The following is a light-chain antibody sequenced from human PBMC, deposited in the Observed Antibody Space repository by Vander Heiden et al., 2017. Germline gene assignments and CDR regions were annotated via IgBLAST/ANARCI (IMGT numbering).Light chain of an antibody. J-gene: IGKJ1*01. Sequence: EIVMTQSPATLSVSPGERATLSCRASQSVSSNLAWYQHKPGQAPRLLIYGASTRATAIPVRFSGSGSGTEFTLSISSLQSEDFAVYYCQQYNNWPRTVGQGTKVEIK. CDR3: QQYNNWPRT. CDR1: QSVSSN. V-gene: IGKV3-15*01. CDR2: GAS.